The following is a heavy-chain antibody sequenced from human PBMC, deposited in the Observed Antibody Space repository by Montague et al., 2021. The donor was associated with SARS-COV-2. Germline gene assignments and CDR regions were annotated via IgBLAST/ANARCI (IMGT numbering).Heavy chain of an antibody. CDR1: GIIFTNSW. D-gene: IGHD3-22*01. J-gene: IGHJ4*02. V-gene: IGHV3-7*01. Sequence: SLRLSCATSGIIFTNSWMSWVRQAPGKGLEWVANIKPDGTDKYYVDSVKGRFTISRDNAKKSLYLQMNSLTAEDTAVYYCATDSFSGYFDWGQGTSVTVSS. CDR2: IKPDGTDK. CDR3: ATDSFSGYFD.